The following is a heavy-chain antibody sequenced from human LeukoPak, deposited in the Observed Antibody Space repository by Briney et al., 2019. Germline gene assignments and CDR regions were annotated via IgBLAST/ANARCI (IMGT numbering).Heavy chain of an antibody. CDR1: GFTFSSYA. D-gene: IGHD4-23*01. CDR2: SRNKGNSYTT. J-gene: IGHJ3*02. V-gene: IGHV3-72*01. Sequence: GGSLRLSCAASGFTFSSYAMSWVRQAPGKGLEWVGRSRNKGNSYTTEYAASVKGRFTISRDDSKNSLFLQMNSLRTEDTAVYYCARDGGTGGNTAFDIWGQGTMVTVSS. CDR3: ARDGGTGGNTAFDI.